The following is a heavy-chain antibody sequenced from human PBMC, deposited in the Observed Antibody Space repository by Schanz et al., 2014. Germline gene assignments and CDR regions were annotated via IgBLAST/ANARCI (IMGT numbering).Heavy chain of an antibody. CDR1: GFTFSTYW. D-gene: IGHD1-26*01. CDR3: ARRYSGRYCFDY. CDR2: IKQDESER. V-gene: IGHV3-7*01. Sequence: EVQLVESGGGLVQPGGSLRLSCAASGFTFSTYWMSWVRQAPGKGLEWVANIKQDESERSYVDSVKGRFTISRDNAKNSLYLQMNSLRAEDTAVYYCARRYSGRYCFDYWGQGTLVAVSS. J-gene: IGHJ4*02.